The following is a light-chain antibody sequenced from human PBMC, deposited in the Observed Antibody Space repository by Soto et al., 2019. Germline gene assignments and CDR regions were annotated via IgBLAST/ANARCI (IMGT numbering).Light chain of an antibody. Sequence: DIQMTQSPSSLSASVGGRVNITCRASQGIRNDLGWYQQKPGKAPQRLIYTAYTLQSGVPSRFSGSGSGTEFTLTIRSLQPEDFATYYCLQYNNYPLTFGPGTKVDIK. V-gene: IGKV1-17*01. CDR1: QGIRND. CDR3: LQYNNYPLT. J-gene: IGKJ3*01. CDR2: TAY.